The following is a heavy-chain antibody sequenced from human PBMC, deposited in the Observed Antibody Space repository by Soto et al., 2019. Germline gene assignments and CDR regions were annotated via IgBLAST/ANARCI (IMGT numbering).Heavy chain of an antibody. D-gene: IGHD3-16*02. V-gene: IGHV3-23*01. CDR3: AKDTRLYDYVRGSYREARAFDI. CDR2: ISGSGGST. CDR1: GFTFSSYA. Sequence: GGSLRLSCAASGFTFSSYAMSWVRQAPGKGLEWVSAISGSGGSTYYADSVKGRFTISRDNSKNTLYLQMNGLRAEDTAVYYCAKDTRLYDYVRGSYREARAFDIWGQGTMVTVSS. J-gene: IGHJ3*02.